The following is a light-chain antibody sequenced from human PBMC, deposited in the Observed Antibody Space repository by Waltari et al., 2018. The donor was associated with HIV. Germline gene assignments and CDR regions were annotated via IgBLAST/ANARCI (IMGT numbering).Light chain of an antibody. CDR3: HQIYSIPFT. J-gene: IGKJ3*01. V-gene: IGKV1-39*01. Sequence: DIQMTQFPSLVSASLGDTVIITCQTTQKISKYLSWFRHRPDRGPEILFHSVSNPQTGVSPRFSASASASGTEFSLRIIDLQPEDSAMYYCHQIYSIPFTFGPGT. CDR1: QKISKY. CDR2: SVS.